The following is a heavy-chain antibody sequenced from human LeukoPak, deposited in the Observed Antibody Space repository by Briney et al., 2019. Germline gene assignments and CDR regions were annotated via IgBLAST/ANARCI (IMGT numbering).Heavy chain of an antibody. V-gene: IGHV3-20*04. CDR1: GFPFDDYG. D-gene: IGHD3-10*01. Sequence: GGSLRLSCAASGFPFDDYGMTWVRQAPGKGLEWGSGINWNGGSTGYADSVKGRFTISRDNAKNSLYLQMNSLRAEDTALYYCASAGLTYGSGSYFVYWGQGTLVTVSS. CDR3: ASAGLTYGSGSYFVY. J-gene: IGHJ4*02. CDR2: INWNGGST.